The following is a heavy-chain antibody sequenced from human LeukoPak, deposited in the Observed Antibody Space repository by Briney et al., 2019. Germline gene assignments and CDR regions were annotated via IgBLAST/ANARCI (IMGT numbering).Heavy chain of an antibody. Sequence: GGSLRLSCAASGFTFSSYAMSWVRQAPGKGLEWVSAISGSGGSTYYADSVKGRFTISRDNSKNTLYLQMNSLRAEDTAVYYCARYYYDSSNPGDAFDIWGQGTMVTVSS. CDR2: ISGSGGST. CDR3: ARYYYDSSNPGDAFDI. CDR1: GFTFSSYA. V-gene: IGHV3-23*01. D-gene: IGHD3-22*01. J-gene: IGHJ3*02.